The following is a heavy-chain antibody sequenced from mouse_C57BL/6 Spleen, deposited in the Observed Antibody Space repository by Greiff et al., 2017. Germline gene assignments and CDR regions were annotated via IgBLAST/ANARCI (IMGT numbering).Heavy chain of an antibody. J-gene: IGHJ1*03. Sequence: EVMLVESGGGLVKPGGSLKLSCAASGFTFSSYAMSWVRQTPEKRLEWVATISDGGSYTYYPDNVKGRFTISRDNAKNNLYLQMSHLKSEDTAMYYCARDSGSSYARYFDVWGTGTTVTVSS. CDR2: ISDGGSYT. CDR1: GFTFSSYA. CDR3: ARDSGSSYARYFDV. V-gene: IGHV5-4*03. D-gene: IGHD1-1*01.